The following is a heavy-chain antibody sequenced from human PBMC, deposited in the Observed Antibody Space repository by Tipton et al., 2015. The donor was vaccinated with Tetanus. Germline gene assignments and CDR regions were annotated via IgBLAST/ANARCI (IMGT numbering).Heavy chain of an antibody. Sequence: TLSLTCTVSGGSIRSGGYYWTWIRQHPERGLEWIGYIYYTGNTYYNPSLKSRVTISVDSSKNQFSLKLTSLTAADTAVYYCARGQAGGSYGGSFDYWGQGVVATVSS. J-gene: IGHJ4*02. CDR2: IYYTGNT. D-gene: IGHD1-26*01. V-gene: IGHV4-31*03. CDR3: ARGQAGGSYGGSFDY. CDR1: GGSIRSGGYY.